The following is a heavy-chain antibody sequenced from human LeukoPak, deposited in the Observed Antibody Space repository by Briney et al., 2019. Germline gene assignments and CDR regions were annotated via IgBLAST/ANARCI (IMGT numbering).Heavy chain of an antibody. V-gene: IGHV4-4*02. CDR2: IYHSGST. Sequence: SGTLSLTCAVSGGSISSSNWWSWVRQPPGKGLEWIGEIYHSGSTNYNPSLKSRVTMSVDTSKNQFSLKLSSVTAADTAVYYCARELSSIVVVPAALEYYYYYMDVWGKGTTVTVSS. CDR1: GGSISSSNW. CDR3: ARELSSIVVVPAALEYYYYYMDV. D-gene: IGHD2-2*01. J-gene: IGHJ6*03.